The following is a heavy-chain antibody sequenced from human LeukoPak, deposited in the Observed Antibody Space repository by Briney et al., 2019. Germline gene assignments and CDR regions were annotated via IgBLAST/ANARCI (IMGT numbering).Heavy chain of an antibody. CDR1: GGSFIGYY. D-gene: IGHD1-26*01. CDR3: ARIRSRKWGFDY. J-gene: IGHJ4*02. V-gene: IGHV4-34*01. Sequence: PSETLSLTCAVYGGSFIGYYWSWIRQPPGKGLEWIGEINHFGSTNHNPSLKSRVTIPIDTSKNQFSLKLSSVTAADTAVYYCARIRSRKWGFDYWGQGTLVTVSS. CDR2: INHFGST.